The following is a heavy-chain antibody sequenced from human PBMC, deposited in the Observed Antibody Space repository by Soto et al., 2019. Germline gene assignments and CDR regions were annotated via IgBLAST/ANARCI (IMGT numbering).Heavy chain of an antibody. D-gene: IGHD3-10*01. J-gene: IGHJ4*02. CDR2: IYYSGST. V-gene: IGHV4-30-4*01. Sequence: LSLTCTVSGGSISSGDYYWSWIRQPPGKGVEWIGYIYYSGSTYYNPSLKSRVTISVDTSKNQFSVKGRFTISRDSSSQTLYLQMNSLRPDDTAMYYCARDGVSSTDYTWNYGTYFDYWGPGALVTVS. CDR1: GGSISSGDYY. CDR3: YLQMNSLRPDDTAMYYCARDGVSSTDYTWNYGTYFDY.